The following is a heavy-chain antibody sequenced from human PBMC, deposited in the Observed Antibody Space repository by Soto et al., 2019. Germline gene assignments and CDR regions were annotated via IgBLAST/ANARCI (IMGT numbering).Heavy chain of an antibody. D-gene: IGHD2-15*01. CDR3: ARGSGGHNYYYGMDV. CDR2: IGEDGSEK. Sequence: EVQLVESGGGLVQPGGSLRLSCTASGFTFSTYWMSWVRQAPGMGLEWVANIGEDGSEKYYVDSVKGRFTISRDKAKNSLYLQMNSLRADDTAVDYCARGSGGHNYYYGMDVWGQGTTVTVSS. J-gene: IGHJ6*02. CDR1: GFTFSTYW. V-gene: IGHV3-7*03.